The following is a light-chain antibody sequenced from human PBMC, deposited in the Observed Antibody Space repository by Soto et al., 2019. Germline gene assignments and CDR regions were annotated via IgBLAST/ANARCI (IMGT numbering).Light chain of an antibody. V-gene: IGKV1-27*01. Sequence: DIQMTQSPSSLSASVGDRVTITCRASQGIGNYLACFQQKPGKVPKLLIYGASTLQSGIPSRFRGSGSGTDFTLTISSLQPEDVATYYCQKYDSAPQTFGQGTKVGIK. CDR1: QGIGNY. CDR2: GAS. CDR3: QKYDSAPQT. J-gene: IGKJ1*01.